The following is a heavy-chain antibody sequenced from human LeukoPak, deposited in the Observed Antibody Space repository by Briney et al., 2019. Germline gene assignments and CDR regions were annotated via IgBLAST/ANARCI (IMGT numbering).Heavy chain of an antibody. D-gene: IGHD1-14*01. CDR3: AKETPNTGWFDP. CDR1: GYTLTELS. J-gene: IGHJ5*02. V-gene: IGHV1-24*01. CDR2: FDPEDGET. Sequence: ASVNVSCKVSGYTLTELSMHWVRQAPGKGLEWMGGFDPEDGETIYAQKFQGRVTMTEDTSTDTAYMELSSLRSEDTAIYYCAKETPNTGWFDPWGQGTLVTVSS.